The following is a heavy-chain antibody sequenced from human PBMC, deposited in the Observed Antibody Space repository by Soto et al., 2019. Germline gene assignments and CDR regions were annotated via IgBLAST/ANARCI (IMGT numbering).Heavy chain of an antibody. CDR2: INAGNGNT. V-gene: IGHV1-3*01. Sequence: ASVKVSCKASGYTFTSYAMHWVRQTPGQRLEWMGWINAGNGNTKYSQKFQGRVTITRDTSASTAYMELNSLRAEDTAVYYCAKVPFQTFGEFDQWGQGTLVTVSS. J-gene: IGHJ5*02. D-gene: IGHD3-10*01. CDR1: GYTFTSYA. CDR3: AKVPFQTFGEFDQ.